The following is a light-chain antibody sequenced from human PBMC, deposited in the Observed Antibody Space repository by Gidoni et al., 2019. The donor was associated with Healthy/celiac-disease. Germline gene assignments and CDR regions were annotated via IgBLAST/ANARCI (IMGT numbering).Light chain of an antibody. CDR2: RDS. V-gene: IGLV3-9*01. Sequence: SSELTQPLSVSVALGQTARITCGGNNLGSNNVHWYQQKPGQAPVLVIYRDSNRPSGIPERFSGSNSGNTATLTISRAQAGDEDDYYCQVWDSSNYVVGKGKKVTVL. CDR3: QVWDSSNYV. CDR1: NLGSNN. J-gene: IGLJ1*01.